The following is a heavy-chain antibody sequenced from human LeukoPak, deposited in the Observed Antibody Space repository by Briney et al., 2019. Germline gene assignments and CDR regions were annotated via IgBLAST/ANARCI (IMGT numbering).Heavy chain of an antibody. CDR1: VGAFRGYY. D-gene: IGHD3-10*01. CDR2: INHSGST. Sequence: SETLSLTCVVYVGAFRGYYSSWIRQPPRKGLGWIGEINHSGSTNYNPSLKSPVIISVDTSKNQFSLKLSSVTAADTAVYYCARGGYYGSGSYNWFDPWGQGTLVTVSS. V-gene: IGHV4-34*01. CDR3: ARGGYYGSGSYNWFDP. J-gene: IGHJ5*02.